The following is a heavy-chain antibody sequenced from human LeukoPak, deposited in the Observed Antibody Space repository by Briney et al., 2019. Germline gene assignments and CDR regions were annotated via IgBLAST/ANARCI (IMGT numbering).Heavy chain of an antibody. CDR3: ARITLRDYVGGWFDP. CDR2: IYYSGST. D-gene: IGHD4/OR15-4a*01. J-gene: IGHJ5*02. Sequence: SETLSLTCTVSGGSISSYYWSWIRQPPGKGLEWIGYIYYSGSTNYNPSLKSRVTISVDTSKNQFSLKLSSVTAADTAVYYCARITLRDYVGGWFDPWGQGTLVTVSS. CDR1: GGSISSYY. V-gene: IGHV4-59*01.